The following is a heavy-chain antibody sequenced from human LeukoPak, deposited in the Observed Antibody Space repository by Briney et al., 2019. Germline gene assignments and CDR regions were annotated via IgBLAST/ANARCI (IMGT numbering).Heavy chain of an antibody. CDR3: AKDLKSIVGTEGNY. Sequence: GGSLRLSCAASGFTVSSNYMSWVRQAPGKGLEWVSVIYSGGSTYYADSVKGRFTISRDNSKNTLYLQMNSLRAEDTAVYYCAKDLKSIVGTEGNYWGQGTLVTVSS. CDR2: IYSGGST. CDR1: GFTVSSNY. V-gene: IGHV3-53*01. D-gene: IGHD1-26*01. J-gene: IGHJ4*02.